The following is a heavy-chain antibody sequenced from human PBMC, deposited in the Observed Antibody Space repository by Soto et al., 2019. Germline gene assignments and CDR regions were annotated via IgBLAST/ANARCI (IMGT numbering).Heavy chain of an antibody. V-gene: IGHV4-39*01. CDR1: GGFITSSRFY. D-gene: IGHD6-6*01. CDR3: ERYSSSSGSVFDP. CDR2: IFYSGST. Sequence: QLQLQQSGPGLVKPSETLSLTCTVSGGFITSSRFYWGWVRQPPGKGLEWIGHIFYSGSTYYNPSLKSRVTVSVDTSKNQCSLRLTSVTAADTAFYYCERYSSSSGSVFDPWGQGTLVTVSS. J-gene: IGHJ5*02.